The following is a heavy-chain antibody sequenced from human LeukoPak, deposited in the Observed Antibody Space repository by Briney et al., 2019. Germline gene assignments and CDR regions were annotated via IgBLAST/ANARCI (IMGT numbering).Heavy chain of an antibody. V-gene: IGHV3-74*01. CDR1: GFTLSSYW. D-gene: IGHD5-12*01. Sequence: GGSLRLSCATSGFTLSSYWMHWVRQVPGKGLEWLSRINNDGVSTSYADSVKGRFTISRDNAKNTPYLRMNSLRAEDTAIYYCARKPLSGGYGGTIDYWGQGTLVTVSS. CDR2: INNDGVST. CDR3: ARKPLSGGYGGTIDY. J-gene: IGHJ4*02.